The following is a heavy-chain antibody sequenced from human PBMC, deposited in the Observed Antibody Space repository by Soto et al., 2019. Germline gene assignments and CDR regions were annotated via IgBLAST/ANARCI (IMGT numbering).Heavy chain of an antibody. V-gene: IGHV1-24*01. Sequence: ASVKVSCKVSGYTLTELSMHWVRQAPGKGLEWMGGFDPEDGETIYAQKFQGRVTMTEDTSTDTAYMELSSLRSEDTAVYYCATTTQGVYSSSSVSYMDGWGKGTTVTVAS. D-gene: IGHD6-13*01. J-gene: IGHJ6*03. CDR1: GYTLTELS. CDR3: ATTTQGVYSSSSVSYMDG. CDR2: FDPEDGET.